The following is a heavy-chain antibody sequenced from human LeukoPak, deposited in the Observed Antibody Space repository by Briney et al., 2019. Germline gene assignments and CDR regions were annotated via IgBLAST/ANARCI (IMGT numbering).Heavy chain of an antibody. CDR3: SRHRIHRLYYDSGGYYHDAFDI. D-gene: IGHD3-22*01. Sequence: ASVKVSCKASGYTFTNYGINWVRQAPGQGLEWMGWISGYNGNTNYAQKLQGRVTLTTDTPTRTAYIELRILSSGDTSVYYCSRHRIHRLYYDSGGYYHDAFDIWGQGKLVTVSS. CDR2: ISGYNGNT. V-gene: IGHV1-18*01. J-gene: IGHJ3*02. CDR1: GYTFTNYG.